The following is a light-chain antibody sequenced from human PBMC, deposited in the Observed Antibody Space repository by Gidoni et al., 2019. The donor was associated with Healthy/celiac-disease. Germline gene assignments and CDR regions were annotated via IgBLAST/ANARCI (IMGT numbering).Light chain of an antibody. CDR1: QSVSSY. CDR3: QQRSNWPRALT. V-gene: IGKV3-11*01. CDR2: DAS. Sequence: EIVLTHSPAPLSLSPGESATLSCRASQSVSSYLAWYQQKPGQAPRLLIHDASNRATGIPARFSGSGSGTDFTLTISSLEPEDFAVYYCQQRSNWPRALTFGGGTKVEIK. J-gene: IGKJ4*01.